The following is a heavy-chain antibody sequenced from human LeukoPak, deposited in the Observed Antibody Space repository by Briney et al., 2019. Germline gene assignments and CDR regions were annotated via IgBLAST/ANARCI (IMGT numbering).Heavy chain of an antibody. J-gene: IGHJ4*02. D-gene: IGHD6-19*01. CDR1: GGSVSGYY. CDR3: AGGLQWLSFDQ. V-gene: IGHV4-59*02. Sequence: SETLSLTCTVSGGSVSGYYWSWIRQPPGKGLEWIGYMHHSGTTNSNPSLESRLTMSIDTSKKQLTLTLSSVTAADTAVYYCAGGLQWLSFDQWGQGTLVTVSS. CDR2: MHHSGTT.